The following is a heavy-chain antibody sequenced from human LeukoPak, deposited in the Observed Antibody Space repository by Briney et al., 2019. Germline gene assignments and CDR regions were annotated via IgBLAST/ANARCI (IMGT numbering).Heavy chain of an antibody. V-gene: IGHV6-1*01. J-gene: IGHJ4*02. CDR2: TYYRSKWYS. CDR3: ARDVGTSGWHTFDY. Sequence: SQTLSVTCAISGESVSSKNGAWNWIRQSPSRGLEWLGRTYYRSKWYSDYAVSMNGRITINPDTSKNQFSLQSNSVTPDDTAVYYCARDVGTSGWHTFDYWGQGTLVTVSS. CDR1: GESVSSKNGA. D-gene: IGHD6-19*01.